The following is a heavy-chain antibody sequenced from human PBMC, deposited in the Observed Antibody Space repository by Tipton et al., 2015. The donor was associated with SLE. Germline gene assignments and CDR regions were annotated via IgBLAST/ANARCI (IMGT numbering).Heavy chain of an antibody. V-gene: IGHV1-46*01. CDR1: GYTFTSYY. CDR2: INPSGGST. J-gene: IGHJ3*02. CDR3: ARAFGELPDAFDI. Sequence: QLVQSGAEVKKPGASVKVSCKASGYTFTSYYMHWVRQAPGQGLEWMGIINPSGGSTSYAQKLQGRVTMTRDTSTSTVYMELSSLRSEDTAVYYCARAFGELPDAFDIWGQGTMVTVSS. D-gene: IGHD1-26*01.